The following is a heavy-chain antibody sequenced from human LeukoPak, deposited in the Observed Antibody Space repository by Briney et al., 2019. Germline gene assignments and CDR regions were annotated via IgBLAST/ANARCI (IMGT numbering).Heavy chain of an antibody. J-gene: IGHJ4*02. Sequence: SETLSLTCTVSGGSISSYYWSWIRQPPGKGLEWIGYIYYSGSTNYNPSLKSRVTISVDKSKNQFSLKLSSVTAADTAVYYCARAKWLRGENCFDYWGQGTLVTVSS. V-gene: IGHV4-59*12. D-gene: IGHD5-12*01. CDR2: IYYSGST. CDR1: GGSISSYY. CDR3: ARAKWLRGENCFDY.